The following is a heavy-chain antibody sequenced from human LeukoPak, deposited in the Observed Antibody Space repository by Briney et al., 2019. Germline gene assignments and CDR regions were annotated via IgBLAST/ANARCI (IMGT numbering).Heavy chain of an antibody. J-gene: IGHJ4*02. CDR2: ISSGSSAI. CDR1: GFTFTTYS. Sequence: PGGSLRLSCEASGFTFTTYSMTWVRQAPGKGLEWVSIISSGSSAIFSADALKGRFTISRDDAKNSLYLQMNSLRAEDTAVYYCARVDLGGVWFGESYWGQGTLVTVSS. CDR3: ARVDLGGVWFGESY. V-gene: IGHV3-21*01. D-gene: IGHD3-10*01.